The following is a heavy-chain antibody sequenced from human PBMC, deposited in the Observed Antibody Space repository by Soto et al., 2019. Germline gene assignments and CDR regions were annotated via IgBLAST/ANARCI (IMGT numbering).Heavy chain of an antibody. Sequence: ASETLALTSFVSAGSISSRDFYWSWIRPPPGRGLEWIGYFSYSGSTYYHTSLKSRVTISVDTSKNQFSLKLNSVTAADTAVYYCARGGPTGGCDKYNWFAPWGQGTLVPDSS. CDR1: AGSISSRDFY. CDR3: ARGGPTGGCDKYNWFAP. CDR2: FSYSGST. D-gene: IGHD2-8*02. J-gene: IGHJ5*02. V-gene: IGHV4-30-4*01.